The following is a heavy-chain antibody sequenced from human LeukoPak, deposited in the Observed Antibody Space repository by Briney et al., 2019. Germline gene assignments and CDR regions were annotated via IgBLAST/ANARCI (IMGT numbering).Heavy chain of an antibody. V-gene: IGHV3-30*02. J-gene: IGHJ5*02. CDR1: GFTFSSYG. CDR2: IRYDGSTK. Sequence: GGSLRLSCAASGFTFSSYGMHWVRQAPGKGLEWVAFIRYDGSTKYYADSVKGQFTISRDNAKNSLYLQMNSLRAEDTAVYYCARVYCTNDVCYRVNLFDPWSQGTLVTVSS. D-gene: IGHD2-8*01. CDR3: ARVYCTNDVCYRVNLFDP.